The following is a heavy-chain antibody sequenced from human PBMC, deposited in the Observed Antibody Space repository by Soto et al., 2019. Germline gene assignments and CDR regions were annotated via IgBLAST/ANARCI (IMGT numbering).Heavy chain of an antibody. D-gene: IGHD2-21*02. Sequence: SETLSLTCIVSWESISSSSYYCAWICQPPVKVVKGMGSIYYMGRTHYNLSFKSRVTISIDTSKNQFSLKLSPVTATDTAVYYCARQRTTVVTQAYFDHWGQAALVTVS. V-gene: IGHV4-39*01. CDR3: ARQRTTVVTQAYFDH. CDR2: IYYMGRT. CDR1: WESISSSSYY. J-gene: IGHJ4*02.